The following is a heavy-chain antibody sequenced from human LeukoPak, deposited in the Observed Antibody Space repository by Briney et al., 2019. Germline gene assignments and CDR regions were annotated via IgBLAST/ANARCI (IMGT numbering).Heavy chain of an antibody. D-gene: IGHD3-10*01. J-gene: IGHJ4*02. CDR3: ARAPGTYYDY. Sequence: PGGSLRLSCGASGFTFSNYGMDWVRQAPGKGLEYVSAISSNGGSTYYANSVKGRFTISRDNSKNTLYLQMGSLRAEDMAVYYCARAPGTYYDYWGQGTLVTVSS. CDR2: ISSNGGST. CDR1: GFTFSNYG. V-gene: IGHV3-64*01.